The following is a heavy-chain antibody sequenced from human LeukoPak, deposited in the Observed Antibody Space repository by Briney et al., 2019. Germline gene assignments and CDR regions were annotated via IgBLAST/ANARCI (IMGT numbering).Heavy chain of an antibody. CDR2: INHSGST. CDR3: ASPSSIAAAGTDYWYFDL. V-gene: IGHV4-34*01. D-gene: IGHD6-13*01. J-gene: IGHJ2*01. Sequence: SETLSLTCAVYGGSFSGYYWSWIRQPPGKGLEWIGEINHSGSTNYNPSLKSRVTISVDTSKNQFSLKLSSVTAADTAVYYCASPSSIAAAGTDYWYFDLWGRGTLVTVSS. CDR1: GGSFSGYY.